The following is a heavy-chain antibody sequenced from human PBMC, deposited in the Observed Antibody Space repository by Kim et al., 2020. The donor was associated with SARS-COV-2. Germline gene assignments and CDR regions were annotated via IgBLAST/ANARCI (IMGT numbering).Heavy chain of an antibody. CDR2: IYDSGST. CDR1: GGSISSYY. D-gene: IGHD6-19*01. V-gene: IGHV4-59*01. J-gene: IGHJ4*02. Sequence: SETLSLTCTVSGGSISSYYWSWIRQPPGKGLEWIGYIYDSGSTNYNPSLKSRVTISIDTSRNQFSLKLSSVTAADTAVYYCARASNGWSNFDYWGQGTLVTVSS. CDR3: ARASNGWSNFDY.